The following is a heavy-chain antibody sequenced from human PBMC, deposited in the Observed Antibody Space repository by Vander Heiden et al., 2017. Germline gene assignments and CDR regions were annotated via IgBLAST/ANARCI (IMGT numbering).Heavy chain of an antibody. J-gene: IGHJ5*02. CDR2: TYYRSKWYN. CDR3: ARGDPLLWFGELLGDWFDP. CDR1: GDSVSSNSAA. D-gene: IGHD3-10*01. Sequence: QVQLQQSGPGLVKPSQTLSLTCAISGDSVSSNSAAWNWIRQSPSRGLEWLGRTYYRSKWYNDYAVSVKSRITISPDTSKNQFSLQLNSVTPEDTAVYYCARGDPLLWFGELLGDWFDPWGQGTLVTVSS. V-gene: IGHV6-1*01.